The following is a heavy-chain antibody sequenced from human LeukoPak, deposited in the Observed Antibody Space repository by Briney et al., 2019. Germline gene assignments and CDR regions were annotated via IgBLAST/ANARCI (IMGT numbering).Heavy chain of an antibody. V-gene: IGHV4-59*01. CDR3: AADSYGTDS. D-gene: IGHD5-18*01. J-gene: IGHJ5*01. Sequence: SETLSLTCTVSGGSISNYYWSWIRQPPGKGLQWIGYIYYSGNSNYNPSLKSRVTISIDTAKNQFSLKLTSVTAADTAVYYCAADSYGTDSWGQGTLVTVSS. CDR1: GGSISNYY. CDR2: IYYSGNS.